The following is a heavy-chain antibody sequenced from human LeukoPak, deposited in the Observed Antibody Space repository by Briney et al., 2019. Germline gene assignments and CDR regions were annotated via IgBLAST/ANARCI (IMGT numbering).Heavy chain of an antibody. J-gene: IGHJ6*02. D-gene: IGHD5-12*01. V-gene: IGHV4-39*07. CDR1: GGSISSSSYY. CDR2: IYYSGST. Sequence: KPSETLSLTCTVSGGSISSSSYYWGWIRQPPGKGLEWIGSIYYSGSTHYNPSLKSRVTISVDTSKNQFSLKLSSVTAADTAVYYCAREATDHSGYDWGYYYYYGMDVWGQGTTVTVSS. CDR3: AREATDHSGYDWGYYYYYGMDV.